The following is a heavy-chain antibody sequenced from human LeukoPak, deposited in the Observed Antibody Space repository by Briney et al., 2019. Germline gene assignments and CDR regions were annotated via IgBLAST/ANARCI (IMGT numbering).Heavy chain of an antibody. CDR3: ARERTCGGDCYSLRDWYFDL. J-gene: IGHJ2*01. CDR1: GGTFSSYA. CDR2: IIPILGIA. D-gene: IGHD2-21*02. Sequence: SVKVSCKASGGTFSSYAISWVRQAPGQGLEWMGRIIPILGIANYAQKFQGRVTITADKSTSTAYMELSSLRSEDTAVYYCARERTCGGDCYSLRDWYFDLWGRGALVTVSS. V-gene: IGHV1-69*04.